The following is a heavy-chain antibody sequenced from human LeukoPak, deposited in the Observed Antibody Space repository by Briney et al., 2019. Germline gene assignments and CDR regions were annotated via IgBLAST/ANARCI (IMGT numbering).Heavy chain of an antibody. CDR3: AKDPEYCGGDC. Sequence: GGSLRLSCAASGFTFSSYGMHWVRQAPGKGLEWVAVISYDGSNKHYADSVKGRFTISRDNSKNTLYLQMNSLRAEDTAVYYCAKDPEYCGGDCWGQGTLVTVSS. J-gene: IGHJ4*02. D-gene: IGHD2-21*01. CDR2: ISYDGSNK. V-gene: IGHV3-30*18. CDR1: GFTFSSYG.